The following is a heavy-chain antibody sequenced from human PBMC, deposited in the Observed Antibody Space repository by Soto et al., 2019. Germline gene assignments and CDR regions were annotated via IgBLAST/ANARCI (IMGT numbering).Heavy chain of an antibody. CDR2: IKQDGSEK. CDR1: GFTFSSYW. J-gene: IGHJ3*02. V-gene: IGHV3-7*01. CDR3: ANAYGSGTVDAFDI. D-gene: IGHD3-10*01. Sequence: GGSLRLSCAASGFTFSSYWMSLVRQAPGKGLEWVANIKQDGSEKYYVDSVKGRFTISRDNAKNSLYLQMNSLRAEDTAVYYCANAYGSGTVDAFDIWGQGTMVTVSS.